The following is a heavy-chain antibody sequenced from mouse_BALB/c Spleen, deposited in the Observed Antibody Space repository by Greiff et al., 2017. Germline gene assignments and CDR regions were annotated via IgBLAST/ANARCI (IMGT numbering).Heavy chain of an antibody. Sequence: VKLQESGAELVRPGSSVKISCKASGYAFSSYWMNWVKQRPGQGLEWIGQIYPGDGDTNYNGKFKGKATLTADKSSSTAYMQLSSLTSEDSAVYFCARWYGNYFDYWGQGTTLTVSS. CDR2: IYPGDGDT. CDR1: GYAFSSYW. V-gene: IGHV1-80*01. D-gene: IGHD2-10*02. CDR3: ARWYGNYFDY. J-gene: IGHJ2*01.